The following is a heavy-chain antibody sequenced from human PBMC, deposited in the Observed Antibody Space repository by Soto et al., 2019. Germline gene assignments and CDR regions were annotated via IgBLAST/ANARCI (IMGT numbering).Heavy chain of an antibody. Sequence: QVQLVESGGGVVQPGRSLRLSCAAAGFTFSRDAMHWVRQAPGKGLEWVAVITYDGLDKFKCDAESVEGRFTISRDNAKRMLYLEMNSLRLEDTAVYYCVKDRGGCWTFDSWGQGTLVTVSS. CDR2: ITYDGLDKFK. D-gene: IGHD2-15*01. V-gene: IGHV3-30*04. CDR3: VKDRGGCWTFDS. CDR1: GFTFSRDA. J-gene: IGHJ4*02.